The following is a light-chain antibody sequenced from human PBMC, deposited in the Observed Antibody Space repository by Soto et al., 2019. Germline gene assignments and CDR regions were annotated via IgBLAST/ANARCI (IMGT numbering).Light chain of an antibody. J-gene: IGLJ1*01. V-gene: IGLV2-14*03. CDR1: SSDVGYYNY. CDR3: SSYTSSSTLV. Sequence: QSALTQPASVSGSPGQSITISCTGSSSDVGYYNYVSWYQQHPGKAPKLMIYDVRYRPSGVSDRFFGSKSGNTASLTLSGLQAEDEADYYCSSYTSSSTLVFGTGTKLTVL. CDR2: DVR.